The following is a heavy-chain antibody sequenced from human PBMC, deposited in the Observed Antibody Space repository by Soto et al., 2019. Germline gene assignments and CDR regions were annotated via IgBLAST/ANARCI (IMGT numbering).Heavy chain of an antibody. D-gene: IGHD5-18*01. Sequence: ASVKVSCKASGYTFTSYAMHWVRQAPGQRLEWMGWINAGNGNTKYSQKFQGRVTITRDTSASTAYMELSSLRSEDTAVYYCASGRSGNSYGSNWFDPWGQGTLVTVSS. J-gene: IGHJ5*02. CDR1: GYTFTSYA. CDR2: INAGNGNT. CDR3: ASGRSGNSYGSNWFDP. V-gene: IGHV1-3*01.